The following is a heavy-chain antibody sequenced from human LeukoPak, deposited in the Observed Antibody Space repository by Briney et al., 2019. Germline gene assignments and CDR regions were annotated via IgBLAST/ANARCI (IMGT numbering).Heavy chain of an antibody. CDR1: GFTFSSYA. D-gene: IGHD3-10*01. V-gene: IGHV3-23*01. Sequence: PGGSLRLSCAASGFTFSSYAMSWVRQAPGKGLEWVSAISGSGGSTYYADSVKGRFTISRDNSKNTLYLQMNSLRAEDTAVYYCANQIWFGTYAGLDYWGQGTLVTVSS. CDR3: ANQIWFGTYAGLDY. J-gene: IGHJ4*02. CDR2: ISGSGGST.